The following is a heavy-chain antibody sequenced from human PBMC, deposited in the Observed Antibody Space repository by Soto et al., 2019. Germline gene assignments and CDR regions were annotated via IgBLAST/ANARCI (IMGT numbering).Heavy chain of an antibody. CDR2: IYYSGST. D-gene: IGHD6-6*01. CDR1: GGSISSYY. CDR3: ARRSISSPPNYYYYYMDV. V-gene: IGHV4-59*08. Sequence: SETLSLTCTVSGGSISSYYWSWIRQPPGKGLEWIGYIYYSGSTNYNPSLKSRVTISVDTSKNQFSLKLSSVTAADTAVYYCARRSISSPPNYYYYYMDVWGKGTTVTVSS. J-gene: IGHJ6*03.